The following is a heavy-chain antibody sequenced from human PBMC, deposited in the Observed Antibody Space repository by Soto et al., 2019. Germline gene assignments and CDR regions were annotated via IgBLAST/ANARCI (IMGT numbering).Heavy chain of an antibody. D-gene: IGHD1-7*01. V-gene: IGHV1-8*02. CDR3: ARTSSGTREGFDP. Sequence: QVQLVQSGAEVKKPGASVKVSCKASGYTFTSYGISWVRQAPGQGLEWMGWINPNNGNTGYAQKFQGRVTLTRTTSISTAYMELSSLRSDDTAVYYCARTSSGTREGFDPWGQGTLVTVSS. J-gene: IGHJ5*02. CDR2: INPNNGNT. CDR1: GYTFTSYG.